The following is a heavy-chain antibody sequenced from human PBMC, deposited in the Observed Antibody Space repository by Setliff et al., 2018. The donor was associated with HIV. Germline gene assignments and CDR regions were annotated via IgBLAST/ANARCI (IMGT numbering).Heavy chain of an antibody. CDR3: ARGYCGGGICYSPNWLDP. CDR1: GYIFTSYY. D-gene: IGHD2-15*01. V-gene: IGHV1-46*01. CDR2: INPSGGST. J-gene: IGHJ5*02. Sequence: SVKVSCKASGYIFTSYYMQWVRQAPGQGLEWMGIINPSGGSTSYAQKFQGRVTMTTDTSTSTAYMELRSLTSDDTAVYYCARGYCGGGICYSPNWLDPWGQGTLVTVSS.